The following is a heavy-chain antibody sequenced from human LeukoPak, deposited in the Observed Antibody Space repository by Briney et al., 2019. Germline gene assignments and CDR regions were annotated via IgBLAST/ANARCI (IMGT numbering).Heavy chain of an antibody. D-gene: IGHD1-1*01. J-gene: IGHJ4*02. CDR1: GYSISSGYY. Sequence: SETLSLTCTVSGYSISSGYYWGWIRQPPGKGLEWIGEINHSGSTNYNPSLKSRVTISVDTSKNQFSLKLSSVTAADTAVYYCAAGGKYKRSRFDYWGQGTLVTVSS. CDR2: INHSGST. CDR3: AAGGKYKRSRFDY. V-gene: IGHV4-38-2*02.